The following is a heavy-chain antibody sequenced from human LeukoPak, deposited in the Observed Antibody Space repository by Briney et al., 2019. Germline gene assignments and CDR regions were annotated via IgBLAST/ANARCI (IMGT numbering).Heavy chain of an antibody. D-gene: IGHD3-10*01. Sequence: ASVKVSCKASGYTFTGYYMHWVRQAPGQGLEWMGWINPNSGGTNYAQKFQGRVTMTRDTSISTAYMELSRLRADDTAVYYCARDRSMLRGVVIYYYYMDVWGKGTTVTISS. CDR2: INPNSGGT. CDR1: GYTFTGYY. CDR3: ARDRSMLRGVVIYYYYMDV. J-gene: IGHJ6*03. V-gene: IGHV1-2*02.